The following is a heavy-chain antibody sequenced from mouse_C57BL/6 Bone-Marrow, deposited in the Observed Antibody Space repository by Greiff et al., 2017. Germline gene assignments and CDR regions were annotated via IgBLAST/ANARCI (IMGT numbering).Heavy chain of an antibody. CDR3: ARHFLYYYGSSYFDY. D-gene: IGHD1-1*01. CDR2: ISSGGSYT. CDR1: GFTFSSYG. Sequence: EVKLMESGGDLVKPGGSLKLSCAASGFTFSSYGMSWVRQTPDKRLEWVATISSGGSYTYYPDSVKGRFTISRDNAKNTLYLQMSSLKSEDTAMYYCARHFLYYYGSSYFDYGGQGTTLTVSS. J-gene: IGHJ2*01. V-gene: IGHV5-6*01.